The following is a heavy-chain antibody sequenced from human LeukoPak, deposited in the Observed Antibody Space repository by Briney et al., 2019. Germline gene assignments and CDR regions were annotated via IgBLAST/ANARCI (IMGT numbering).Heavy chain of an antibody. Sequence: GGSLRLSCAASGFTFSNDAMSWVRQAPGKGLEWVSSISDSGDNTYYADSVKGRFTISRDNSKNTLYLQMNSLRAEDTAVYYCARDPDYYDSSGGDYWGQGTLVTVSS. CDR1: GFTFSNDA. CDR2: ISDSGDNT. V-gene: IGHV3-23*01. CDR3: ARDPDYYDSSGGDY. D-gene: IGHD3-22*01. J-gene: IGHJ4*02.